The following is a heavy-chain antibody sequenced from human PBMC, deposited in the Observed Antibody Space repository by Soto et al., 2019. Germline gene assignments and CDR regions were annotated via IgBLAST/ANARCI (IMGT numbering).Heavy chain of an antibody. V-gene: IGHV2-70*13. D-gene: IGHD1-20*01. J-gene: IGHJ6*02. Sequence: SGPTLVNPTETLTLTCTFSGFSLTSPGMCVSWIRQPPGKALEWLALIERDDDDKYYSTSLKTRLTISKDTRKNQVVLTMANMDPADTGTYYCARSIRGPRRFNGMDVWGQGTTVTVSS. CDR3: ARSIRGPRRFNGMDV. CDR1: GFSLTSPGMC. CDR2: IERDDDDK.